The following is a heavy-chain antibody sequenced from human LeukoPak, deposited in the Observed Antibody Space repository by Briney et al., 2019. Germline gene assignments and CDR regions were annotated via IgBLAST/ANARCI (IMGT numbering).Heavy chain of an antibody. CDR2: IYHSGST. J-gene: IGHJ5*02. V-gene: IGHV4-59*12. CDR1: GGSISSYY. CDR3: ARDPGYNWFDP. Sequence: SETLSLTCTVSGGSISSYYWSWIRQPPGKGLEWIGYIYHSGSTYYNPSLWSRVTISVDRSKNQFSLKLNSVTAADTAVYYCARDPGYNWFDPWGQGTLVTVSS.